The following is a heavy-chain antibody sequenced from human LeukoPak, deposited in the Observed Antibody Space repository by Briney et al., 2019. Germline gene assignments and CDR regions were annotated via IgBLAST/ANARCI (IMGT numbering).Heavy chain of an antibody. Sequence: GGSLRLSCAASGFTFSSYWMSWVRQAPGKGLEWVANIRQDGSEKYYVDSVKGRFTISRDDAKNSLYLQMNSLRAEDTAVYYCARESGDNWYFDLWGRGTLVTVSS. CDR1: GFTFSSYW. CDR3: ARESGDNWYFDL. J-gene: IGHJ2*01. V-gene: IGHV3-7*03. D-gene: IGHD3-10*01. CDR2: IRQDGSEK.